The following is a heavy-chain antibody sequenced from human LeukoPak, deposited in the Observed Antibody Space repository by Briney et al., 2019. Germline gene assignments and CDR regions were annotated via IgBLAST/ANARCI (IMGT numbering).Heavy chain of an antibody. J-gene: IGHJ4*02. CDR3: ARERSGAFIDY. CDR2: IYSGGRT. V-gene: IGHV3-53*04. D-gene: IGHD1-26*01. CDR1: GFTVSSNY. Sequence: GGSLRLSCAASGFTVSSNYMSWVRQAPGKGLEWVSVIYSGGRTYYADSVKGRFTISRHNSKNTLHLQMNSLRAEDTAVYYCARERSGAFIDYWGQGTLVTVSS.